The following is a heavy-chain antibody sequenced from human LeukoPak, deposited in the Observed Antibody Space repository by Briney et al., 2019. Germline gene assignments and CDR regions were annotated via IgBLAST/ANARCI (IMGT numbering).Heavy chain of an antibody. J-gene: IGHJ4*02. Sequence: GGSLRLSCAASGFTFNTYSMNWVRQAPGKGLEWVSSISSRGNSLKYADSVEGRFTISRDNDRNSVHLQMNSLRAEDTAVYYCARDQGDYWGQGTLVTVSS. CDR1: GFTFNTYS. CDR3: ARDQGDY. CDR2: ISSRGNSL. V-gene: IGHV3-48*01.